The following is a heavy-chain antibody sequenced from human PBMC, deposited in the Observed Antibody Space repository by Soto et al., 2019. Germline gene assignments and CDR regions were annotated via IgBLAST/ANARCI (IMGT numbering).Heavy chain of an antibody. CDR2: ISSSSSYI. D-gene: IGHD5-12*01. CDR3: ARAVEMATIDY. CDR1: GFTFSSYS. Sequence: GGSLRLSCAASGFTFSSYSMNWVRQAPGKGLEWVSSISSSSSYIYYADSVKGRFTISRDNAKNSLYLQMNSLRAEDTAVYYCARAVEMATIDYWGQGTLVTVSS. J-gene: IGHJ4*02. V-gene: IGHV3-21*01.